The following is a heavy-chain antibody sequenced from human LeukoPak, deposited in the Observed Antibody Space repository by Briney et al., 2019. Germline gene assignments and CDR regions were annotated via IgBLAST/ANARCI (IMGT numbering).Heavy chain of an antibody. D-gene: IGHD3-22*01. CDR2: IYYSGST. V-gene: IGHV4-59*08. CDR1: GGSISSYF. Sequence: SETLSLTCTVSGGSISSYFWSWIRQPPGNGLEWIGYIYYSGSTYYNPSLKSRVTISVDTSKNQFSLKLSSVAAADTAVYYCARGGLSSGYYSAFDYWGQGTLVTVSS. J-gene: IGHJ4*02. CDR3: ARGGLSSGYYSAFDY.